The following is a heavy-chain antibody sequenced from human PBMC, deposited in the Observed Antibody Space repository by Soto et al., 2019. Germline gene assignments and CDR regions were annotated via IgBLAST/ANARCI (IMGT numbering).Heavy chain of an antibody. CDR2: ISAYNRNT. V-gene: IGHV1-18*01. CDR3: ALLRFLEWPFDN. CDR1: GYTFTDYG. J-gene: IGHJ4*02. D-gene: IGHD3-3*01. Sequence: GAXVKVSCKASGYTFTDYGISWVRQAPGQWLEWMGLISAYNRNTNYAQKFQGRVTMTTDTSTSTAYMELRSLRSDDTAVYYCALLRFLEWPFDNWGQGTLVTVSS.